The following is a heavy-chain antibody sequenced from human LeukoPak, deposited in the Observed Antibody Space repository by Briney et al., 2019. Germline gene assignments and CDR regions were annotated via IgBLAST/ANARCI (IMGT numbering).Heavy chain of an antibody. CDR3: ARDPPLDSSGY. J-gene: IGHJ4*02. V-gene: IGHV4-34*01. CDR2: INRSGST. CDR1: GGSFSGYY. Sequence: SKTLSLTCAVYGGSFSGYYWSWIRQPPGKGLEWIGEINRSGSTNYNPSLKSRVTISVDTPKNQFSLKLSSVTAADTAVYYCARDPPLDSSGYWGQGTLVTVSS. D-gene: IGHD3-22*01.